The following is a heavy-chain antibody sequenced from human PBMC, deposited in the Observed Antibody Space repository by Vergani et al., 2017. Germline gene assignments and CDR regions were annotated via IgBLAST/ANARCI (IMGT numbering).Heavy chain of an antibody. V-gene: IGHV3-30*19. CDR3: ARDRVVVSRNYDSSGYYYYGMDV. D-gene: IGHD3-22*01. CDR1: GFTFSSYG. J-gene: IGHJ6*02. CDR2: ISYDGSNK. Sequence: QVQLVESGGGVVQPGRSLRLSCAASGFTFSSYGMHWVRQAPGKGLEWVAVISYDGSNKYYADSVKGRFTISRDNSKNTLYLQMNSLRAEDTAVYYCARDRVVVSRNYDSSGYYYYGMDVWGQGTTVTVSS.